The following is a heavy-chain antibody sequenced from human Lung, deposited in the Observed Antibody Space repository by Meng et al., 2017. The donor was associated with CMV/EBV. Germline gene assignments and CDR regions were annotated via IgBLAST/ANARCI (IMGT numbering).Heavy chain of an antibody. Sequence: GGSXRLXCTASGFTFSTYDFHWVRQPTGKGLEWVSSIGTVGDTYSIGSVKGRFIISREDAKNSVYLQMNGLRDGDTGLYYCARARSPTHFDYWGQGARVTVSS. CDR1: GFTFSTYD. CDR3: ARARSPTHFDY. CDR2: IGTVGDT. J-gene: IGHJ4*02. V-gene: IGHV3-13*01.